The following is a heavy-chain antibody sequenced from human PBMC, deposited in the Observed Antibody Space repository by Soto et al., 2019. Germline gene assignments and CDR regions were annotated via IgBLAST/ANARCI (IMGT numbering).Heavy chain of an antibody. V-gene: IGHV4-34*01. Sequence: PSETLSLTCAVYGGSFSGYYWSWIRQPPGKGLEWIGEINHSGSTNYNPSLKSRVTISVDTSKNQFSLKLSSVTAADTAVYYCARASSGLRYFDWLLDDAFDIWGQGTMVTVS. CDR2: INHSGST. CDR3: ARASSGLRYFDWLLDDAFDI. CDR1: GGSFSGYY. J-gene: IGHJ3*02. D-gene: IGHD3-9*01.